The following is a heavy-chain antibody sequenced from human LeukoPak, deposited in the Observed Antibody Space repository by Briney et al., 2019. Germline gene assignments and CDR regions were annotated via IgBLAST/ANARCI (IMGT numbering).Heavy chain of an antibody. D-gene: IGHD4-4*01. J-gene: IGHJ6*02. CDR2: IYHSGST. V-gene: IGHV4-30-2*01. CDR1: GVSISSGGYS. Sequence: SETLSLTCAVSGVSISSGGYSWGWIRQPPGKGLEWIVYIYHSGSTYYNPSLKSRVTISVDRSKNQFSLKLSSVTAADMAVYYCARAPHYRDLYYYYGMDVWGQGTTVTVSS. CDR3: ARAPHYRDLYYYYGMDV.